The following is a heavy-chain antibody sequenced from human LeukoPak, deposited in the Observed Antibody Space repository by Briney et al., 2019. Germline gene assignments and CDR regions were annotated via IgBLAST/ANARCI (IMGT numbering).Heavy chain of an antibody. CDR1: GFTFSSYA. CDR3: AKDQSYGDYAYYFDY. D-gene: IGHD4-17*01. Sequence: GGSLRLSCAASGFTFSSYAMSWVRQAPGKGLEWVSAISGSGGSTYYADSVKGRFTISRDNSKNTLYLQMNSLRAKDTAVYYCAKDQSYGDYAYYFDYWGQGTLVTVSS. V-gene: IGHV3-23*01. J-gene: IGHJ4*02. CDR2: ISGSGGST.